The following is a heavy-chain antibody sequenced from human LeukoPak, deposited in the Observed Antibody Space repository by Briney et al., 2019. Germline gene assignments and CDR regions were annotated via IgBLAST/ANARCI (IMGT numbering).Heavy chain of an antibody. CDR1: GFAFSNHN. CDR3: AKAPLGRCTGVICYYFDY. J-gene: IGHJ4*02. V-gene: IGHV3-23*01. CDR2: ISGSDAGT. D-gene: IGHD2-15*01. Sequence: GGSLRLSCVASGFAFSNHNMDWVRQAPGKGLEWVSAISGSDAGTYYADSVKGRFTISRDNSKNTLYLQMNSLRAEDAAVYYCAKAPLGRCTGVICYYFDYWGQGTLVTVSS.